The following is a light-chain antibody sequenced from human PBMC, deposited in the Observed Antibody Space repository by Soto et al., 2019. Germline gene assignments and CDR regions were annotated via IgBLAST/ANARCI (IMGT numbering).Light chain of an antibody. CDR3: VSYIESTVTHWV. CDR1: YSDVGGYNR. J-gene: IGLJ3*02. Sequence: QSVLTQPASVSGSPGQSITISCTGTYSDVGGYNRVSWYQHHPGKAPKMLIFEVGTRPSGISDRFSGSKSGDTASLTISGLQAEDEADYYCVSYIESTVTHWVFGGGTKVTVL. CDR2: EVG. V-gene: IGLV2-14*01.